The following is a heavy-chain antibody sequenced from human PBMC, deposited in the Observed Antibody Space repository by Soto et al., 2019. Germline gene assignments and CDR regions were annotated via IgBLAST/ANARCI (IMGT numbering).Heavy chain of an antibody. V-gene: IGHV4-30-2*01. Sequence: SETLSLTCAVSGGSISSGGYSWSWIRQPPGKGLEWIGYIYHSGSTYYNPSLKSRVTISVDRSKNQFSLKLSSVTAADTAVYYCARENRGVELDYYYGMDVWGQGTTVTVSS. CDR3: ARENRGVELDYYYGMDV. CDR1: GGSISSGGYS. J-gene: IGHJ6*02. D-gene: IGHD1-7*01. CDR2: IYHSGST.